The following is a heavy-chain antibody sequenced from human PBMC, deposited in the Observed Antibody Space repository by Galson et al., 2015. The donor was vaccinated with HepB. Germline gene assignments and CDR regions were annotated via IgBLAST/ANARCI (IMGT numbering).Heavy chain of an antibody. CDR2: IVPVLNIS. V-gene: IGHV1-69*10. Sequence: SVTVSCKASGGTFSNYAISWVRRAPGLGFEWMGGIVPVLNISKTTHKFQGRVTITADESTSTAYMELRSLRSEDTAFYYCATDRITSSRGAAFDVWGHGTVVTVS. J-gene: IGHJ3*01. D-gene: IGHD2-2*01. CDR3: ATDRITSSRGAAFDV. CDR1: GGTFSNYA.